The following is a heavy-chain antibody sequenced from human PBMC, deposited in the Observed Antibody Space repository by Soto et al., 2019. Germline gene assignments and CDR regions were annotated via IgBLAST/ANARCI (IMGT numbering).Heavy chain of an antibody. J-gene: IGHJ4*02. CDR2: FRDKANHYAT. CDR1: GFSFSDSA. CDR3: TRPPSGSYGDDSDY. D-gene: IGHD1-26*01. Sequence: EVQLVESGGGWVQPGGSLKLSCSGSGFSFSDSAIHWVRQASVQGLEWVGRFRDKANHYATAYDVSVRGRFTISRDDSENTAYLQMNSLKTEDTAVYYCTRPPSGSYGDDSDYWGQGTLVTVSS. V-gene: IGHV3-73*02.